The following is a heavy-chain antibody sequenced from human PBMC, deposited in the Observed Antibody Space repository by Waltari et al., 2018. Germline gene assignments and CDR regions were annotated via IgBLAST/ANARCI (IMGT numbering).Heavy chain of an antibody. CDR1: GGSFIGYY. J-gene: IGHJ2*01. CDR3: ARRRDFDL. V-gene: IGHV4-34*01. CDR2: INHSGST. Sequence: QVQIQQWGAGLVKPSETLSLTCAVYGGSFIGYYGSWIRQPPGKGLEWIGEINHSGSTNYNPSLKSRVTISLDTSKNQLSLKLSSVTAADTAVYYCARRRDFDLWGRGTLVTVSS.